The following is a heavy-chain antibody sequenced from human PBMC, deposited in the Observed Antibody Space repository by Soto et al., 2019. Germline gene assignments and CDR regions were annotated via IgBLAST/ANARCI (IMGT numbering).Heavy chain of an antibody. CDR2: IIPIFGTA. V-gene: IGHV1-69*13. J-gene: IGHJ4*02. CDR1: GGTFSSYA. CDR3: ARELIAAAGMEGY. Sequence: SVKVSCKASGGTFSSYAISWVRQAPGQGLEWMGGIIPIFGTANYAQKFQGRVTITADESTSTAYMELSSLRSEDTAVYYCARELIAAAGMEGYWGQGTLVTVSS. D-gene: IGHD6-13*01.